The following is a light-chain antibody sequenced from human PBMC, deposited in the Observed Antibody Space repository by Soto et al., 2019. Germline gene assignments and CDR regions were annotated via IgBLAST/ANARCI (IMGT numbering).Light chain of an antibody. J-gene: IGLJ2*01. Sequence: QSVLTQPPSVSGAPGQRVTISCTGSNSNIGSNGVNWYQQLPATAPKLLFYSDNQRPSGVPDRFSGSKSGTAASLAISGLQSEDEGDYYCAAWDDSLSGPVFGGGTKVTVL. CDR3: AAWDDSLSGPV. V-gene: IGLV1-44*01. CDR1: NSNIGSNG. CDR2: SDN.